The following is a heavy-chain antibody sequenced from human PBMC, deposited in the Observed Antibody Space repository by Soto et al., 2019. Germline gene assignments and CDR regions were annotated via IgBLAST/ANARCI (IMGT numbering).Heavy chain of an antibody. CDR3: ARDTGNSFDY. Sequence: HVQLLQSGGEWKKPGASVKVSCNTSGYTFNTYFITWVRQAPGQGLEWMGWISPHNGNTNYAEKFQGRVTMTADTITKTAYMALRNLRIDDTAVYYCARDTGNSFDYWGQGAPVTVSS. J-gene: IGHJ4*02. CDR2: ISPHNGNT. V-gene: IGHV1-18*01. CDR1: GYTFNTYF.